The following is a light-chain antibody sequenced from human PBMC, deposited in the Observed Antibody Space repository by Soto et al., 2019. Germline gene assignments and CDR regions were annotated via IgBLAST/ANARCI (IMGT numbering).Light chain of an antibody. CDR2: GAS. J-gene: IGKJ5*01. V-gene: IGKV3-20*01. CDR3: QQYGSSPIT. Sequence: EIVLTQSPGTLPLTPGERVTLSCRASQSIMNNYLAWYQQKPGQAPRLLIYGASSRVTGIPDRFSGSGSGTDFTLTISRLEPEDFAVYLCQQYGSSPITFGQGTRLEIK. CDR1: QSIMNNY.